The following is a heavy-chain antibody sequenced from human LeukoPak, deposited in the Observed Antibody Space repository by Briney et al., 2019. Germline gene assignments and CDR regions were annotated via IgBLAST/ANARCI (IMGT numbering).Heavy chain of an antibody. CDR3: ATGDGRDGYTNFDY. D-gene: IGHD5-24*01. J-gene: IGHJ4*02. CDR1: GYTLTELS. CDR2: FDPEDGET. Sequence: ASVKVSRKVSGYTLTELSMHWVRQAPGKGLEWMGGFDPEDGETIYAQKFQGRVTMTEDTSTDTAYMELSSLRSEDTAVYYCATGDGRDGYTNFDYWGQGTLVTVSS. V-gene: IGHV1-24*01.